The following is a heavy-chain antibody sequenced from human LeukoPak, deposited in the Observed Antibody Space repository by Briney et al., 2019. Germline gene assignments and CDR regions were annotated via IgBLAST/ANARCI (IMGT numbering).Heavy chain of an antibody. Sequence: GESLKISCKGSGYSFTSYWIGWVRQMPGKGLEWVGVIYPGDSDTRYSPSFQGQVTISADKSISPAYLQWSSLKASDTAVYYYARHTQKGLQSYYYYNYMDVWGEGTTVTVSS. CDR3: ARHTQKGLQSYYYYNYMDV. CDR2: IYPGDSDT. CDR1: GYSFTSYW. V-gene: IGHV5-51*01. J-gene: IGHJ6*03. D-gene: IGHD5-24*01.